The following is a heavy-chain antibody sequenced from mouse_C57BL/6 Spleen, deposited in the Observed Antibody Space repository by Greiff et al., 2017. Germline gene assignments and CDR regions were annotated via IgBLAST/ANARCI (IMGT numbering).Heavy chain of an antibody. J-gene: IGHJ4*01. V-gene: IGHV1-78*01. CDR3: ARRNWEGMAMDY. Sequence: QVQLQQPGAELVKPGASVKMSCKASGYTFTDHTIHWMKQRPEQGLEWIGYIYPRDGSTKYNEKFKGKATLTADKSSSTAYMQLNSLTSEDSAVYFCARRNWEGMAMDYWGQGTSVTVSS. CDR2: IYPRDGST. D-gene: IGHD4-1*01. CDR1: GYTFTDHT.